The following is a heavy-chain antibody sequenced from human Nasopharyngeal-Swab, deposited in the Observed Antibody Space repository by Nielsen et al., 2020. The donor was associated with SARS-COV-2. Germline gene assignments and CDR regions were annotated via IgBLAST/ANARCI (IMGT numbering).Heavy chain of an antibody. CDR3: ARGELLDY. CDR1: GGSFSGYY. Sequence: SETLSLACAVYGGSFSGYYWSWIRQPPGKGLEWIGEINHSGSTNYNPSLKSRVTISVDTSKNQFSLKLSSVTAADTAVYYCARGELLDYWGQGTLVTVSS. D-gene: IGHD1-7*01. J-gene: IGHJ4*02. CDR2: INHSGST. V-gene: IGHV4-34*01.